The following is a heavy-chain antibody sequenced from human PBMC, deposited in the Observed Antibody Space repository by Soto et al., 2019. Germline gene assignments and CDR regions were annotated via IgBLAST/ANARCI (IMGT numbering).Heavy chain of an antibody. CDR3: ARGSAYSDYDLEY. CDR1: GFTFSSYG. J-gene: IGHJ4*02. Sequence: GGSLRLSCAASGFTFSSYGMHWVRQAPGKGLEWVAVIWYDGSNKYYADSVKGRFTISRDKSTNTLYLHMSSLRAEDTAVYYCARGSAYSDYDLEYWGQGTLVTVSS. D-gene: IGHD4-17*01. V-gene: IGHV3-33*01. CDR2: IWYDGSNK.